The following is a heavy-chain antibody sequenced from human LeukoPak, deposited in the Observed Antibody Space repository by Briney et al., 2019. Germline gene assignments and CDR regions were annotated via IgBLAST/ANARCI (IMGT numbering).Heavy chain of an antibody. Sequence: GGSLRLSCAASGFTFSSYAMSWVRQAPGKGLEWVSAIRGSGDRTHYADSVKGRFTISRDSSKNTLFLQMNRLRAEDTAMYYCVRNSYGLGSTPLGPWGQGTLVTVSS. D-gene: IGHD3-10*01. J-gene: IGHJ5*02. CDR3: VRNSYGLGSTPLGP. CDR2: IRGSGDRT. CDR1: GFTFSSYA. V-gene: IGHV3-23*01.